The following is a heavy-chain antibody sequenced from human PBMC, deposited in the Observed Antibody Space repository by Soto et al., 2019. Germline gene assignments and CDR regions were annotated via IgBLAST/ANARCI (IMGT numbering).Heavy chain of an antibody. CDR3: ARSQGSSTSLDIYYYYYYGMDV. Sequence: QVQLVQSGAEVKKPGSSVKVSCKASGGTFSSYAISWVRQAPGQGLEWMGGIIPISGTANYAQKFQGRVTITTDESTSTAYTELSSLRSEDTAVYYCARSQGSSTSLDIYYYYYYGMDVWGQATTVTVSS. CDR1: GGTFSSYA. V-gene: IGHV1-69*01. D-gene: IGHD2-2*01. J-gene: IGHJ6*02. CDR2: IIPISGTA.